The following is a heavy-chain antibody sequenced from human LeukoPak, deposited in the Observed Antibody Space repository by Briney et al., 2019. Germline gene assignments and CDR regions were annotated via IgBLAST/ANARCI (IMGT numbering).Heavy chain of an antibody. Sequence: GGSLRLSCAASGFTFGDYAMSWVRQAPGKGLEWVGFIRSEAYGGTTEYAASVKGRFTISRDDSKSIAYLQMNSLKTEDTAVYYCTRDIGGYSFGDNYWGQGTLVTVSS. J-gene: IGHJ4*02. CDR3: TRDIGGYSFGDNY. V-gene: IGHV3-49*04. D-gene: IGHD5-18*01. CDR1: GFTFGDYA. CDR2: IRSEAYGGTT.